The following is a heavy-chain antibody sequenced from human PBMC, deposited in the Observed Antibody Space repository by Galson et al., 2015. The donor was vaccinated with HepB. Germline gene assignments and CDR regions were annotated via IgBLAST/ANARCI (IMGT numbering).Heavy chain of an antibody. CDR2: IYYTGST. V-gene: IGHV4-39*01. CDR3: AGQPGYRRIWYWFDP. CDR1: GGSISSSLYY. Sequence: ETLSLTCTVSGGSISSSLYYWGWIRQPPGEGLEWIGSIYYTGSTYYNPSLKSRVTIPVDTSKNQFSLKVSSVTAADTAVYYCAGQPGYRRIWYWFDPWGQGTLVAVSS. D-gene: IGHD6-13*01. J-gene: IGHJ5*02.